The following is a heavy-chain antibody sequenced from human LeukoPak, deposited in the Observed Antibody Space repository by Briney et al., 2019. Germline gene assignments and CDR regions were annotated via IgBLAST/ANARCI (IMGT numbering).Heavy chain of an antibody. D-gene: IGHD6-6*01. Sequence: GSLRLSCAASGFTFSSYAMSWVRQAPGKGLEWVSHMSGSGNTNTYYADSVKGRFTVSRDDSKNTLYLQMNSLRAEDTAIYYCAKKVCSACSAARRAASDYWGQGTLVTVSS. CDR1: GFTFSSYA. V-gene: IGHV3-23*01. CDR2: MSGSGNTNT. CDR3: AKKVCSACSAARRAASDY. J-gene: IGHJ4*02.